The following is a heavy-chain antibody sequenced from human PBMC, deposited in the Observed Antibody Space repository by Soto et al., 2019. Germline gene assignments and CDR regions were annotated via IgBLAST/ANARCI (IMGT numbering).Heavy chain of an antibody. D-gene: IGHD3-10*01. V-gene: IGHV4-34*01. CDR3: ARVPYYYGSGSARYYYGMDV. Sequence: SETLSLTCAVYGGSFSGYYWSWIRQPPGKGLEWIGEINNSGSTNYNASLKSRVTISVDTSKNQFSLKLSSVTAADTAVYYCARVPYYYGSGSARYYYGMDVWGQGTTVTVSS. J-gene: IGHJ6*02. CDR2: INNSGST. CDR1: GGSFSGYY.